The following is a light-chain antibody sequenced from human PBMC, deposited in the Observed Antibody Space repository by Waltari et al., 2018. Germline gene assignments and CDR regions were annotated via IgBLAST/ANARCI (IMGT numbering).Light chain of an antibody. Sequence: EIVLTQSSGTLSLSPGERATLSCRASQSVGRNYLGWYQQKPGQAPRLLIYDASTRATGSPDRFSGSGSGTDFTLTISRLQPEDFAVYFCQQYADTPLTFGGGTKVEMK. CDR3: QQYADTPLT. CDR1: QSVGRNY. CDR2: DAS. J-gene: IGKJ4*01. V-gene: IGKV3-20*01.